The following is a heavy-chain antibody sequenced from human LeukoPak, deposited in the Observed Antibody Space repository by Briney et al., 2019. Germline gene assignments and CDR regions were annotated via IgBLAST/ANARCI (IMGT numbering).Heavy chain of an antibody. CDR1: GFTFSSYA. D-gene: IGHD2-2*01. J-gene: IGHJ4*02. CDR3: AKDPGVVPDHYFDF. V-gene: IGHV3-23*01. CDR2: TGSTGVST. Sequence: PGGSLRLSCAASGFTFSSYAMNWVRQAPGKGLEWVSATGSTGVSTFYADSVKGRFTVSRDNSKNTLSLQMNSLRAEDTAVYYCAKDPGVVPDHYFDFWGQGILVTVSS.